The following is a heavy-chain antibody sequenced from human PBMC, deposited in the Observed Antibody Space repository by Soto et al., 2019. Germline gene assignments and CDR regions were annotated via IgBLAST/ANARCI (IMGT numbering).Heavy chain of an antibody. CDR2: INPHSGGT. D-gene: IGHD3-10*01. Sequence: ASVKVSCVASGYTVTDYYLHWVRAAPAQGLERMGWINPHSGGTNYAQKFQGRVTMTRDTSISTAYMELSRLISDDTAVYYCARGDGRGVASFDPWGQGALVTVS. J-gene: IGHJ5*02. V-gene: IGHV1-2*02. CDR3: ARGDGRGVASFDP. CDR1: GYTVTDYY.